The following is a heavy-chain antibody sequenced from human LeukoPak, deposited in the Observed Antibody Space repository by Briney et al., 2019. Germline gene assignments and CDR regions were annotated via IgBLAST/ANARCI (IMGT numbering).Heavy chain of an antibody. V-gene: IGHV3-23*01. D-gene: IGHD2-8*02. CDR1: GFTFANYA. Sequence: GRSLRLSCAASGFTFANYALNWVRQAPGERPEWVASITGAGGRGGIYYADSVKGRFTISRDNSKNTVYLQMTSLRADDTAVYHCAKGDRGHCTGAKCYPFDYWGQGTVVTVSS. J-gene: IGHJ4*02. CDR2: ITGAGGRGGI. CDR3: AKGDRGHCTGAKCYPFDY.